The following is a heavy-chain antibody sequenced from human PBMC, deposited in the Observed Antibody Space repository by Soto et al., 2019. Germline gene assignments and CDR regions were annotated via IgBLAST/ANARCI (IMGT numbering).Heavy chain of an antibody. CDR3: AKGRTFFDF. CDR1: GCPFSRYA. V-gene: IGHV3-23*01. J-gene: IGHJ4*02. CDR2: ISGSGGST. Sequence: GSVRLSGAASGCPFSRYAIIWVRQAPGKGLEWVSAISGSGGSTYYADSVKGRFTISRDNAKNTLYLQMDRLRVEDAAVYYCAKGRTFFDFWGQGTLVTVSS.